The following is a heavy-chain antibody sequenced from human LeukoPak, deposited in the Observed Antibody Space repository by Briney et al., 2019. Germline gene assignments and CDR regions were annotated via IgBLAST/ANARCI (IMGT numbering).Heavy chain of an antibody. Sequence: GGSLRLSCAASGFTVSSNYMSWVRQAPGKGLEWVGFIRSKAYGETTEYAASVKGRFTISRDDSKSVAYLQMNSLKTEDTAVYYCTSGLYSGSYYVDYWGQGTLVTVSS. V-gene: IGHV3-49*04. CDR3: TSGLYSGSYYVDY. J-gene: IGHJ4*02. CDR1: GFTVSSNY. CDR2: IRSKAYGETT. D-gene: IGHD1-26*01.